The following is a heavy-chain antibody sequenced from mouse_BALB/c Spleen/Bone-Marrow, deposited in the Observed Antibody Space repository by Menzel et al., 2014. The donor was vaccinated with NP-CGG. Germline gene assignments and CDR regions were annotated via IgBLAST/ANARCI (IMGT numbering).Heavy chain of an antibody. J-gene: IGHJ2*01. V-gene: IGHV1S22*01. CDR1: GYTFTSYW. Sequence: LQQPGSELVRPGASVKLSCKASGYTFTSYWMHWVKQRPGQGLEWIGNIYPGSGSTNYDVKFKSKATLTVDTSSSTAYMQLSSLTSEDSAVYYCTNHYFDYWGQGTTLTVSS. CDR2: IYPGSGST. CDR3: TNHYFDY.